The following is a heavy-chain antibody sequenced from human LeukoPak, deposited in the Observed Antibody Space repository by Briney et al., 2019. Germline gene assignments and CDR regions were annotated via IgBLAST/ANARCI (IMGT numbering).Heavy chain of an antibody. CDR2: IYYSGST. V-gene: IGHV4-61*08. D-gene: IGHD3-3*01. CDR3: ARSITIFGVGHFDY. Sequence: SQTLSLTCTVSGGSISSGGYYWSWIRQPPGKGLEWIGYIYYSGSTNYNPSLKSRVTISVDTSKNQFSLKLSSVTAADTAVYYCARSITIFGVGHFDYWGQGTLVTVSS. CDR1: GGSISSGGYY. J-gene: IGHJ4*02.